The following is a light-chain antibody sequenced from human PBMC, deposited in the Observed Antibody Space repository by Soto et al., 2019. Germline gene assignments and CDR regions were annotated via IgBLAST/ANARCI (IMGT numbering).Light chain of an antibody. CDR3: QHFGTSPRYT. CDR1: QSVARPY. J-gene: IGKJ2*01. Sequence: EIVLTQSPGTLSLSPGEEAALSCRASQSVARPYLAWYQQKPGQAPRLLIYGASSRATGIPDRFSGSGSGTDFTLTISRLEPKDFAVYYCQHFGTSPRYTFGQGTNLEIK. CDR2: GAS. V-gene: IGKV3-20*01.